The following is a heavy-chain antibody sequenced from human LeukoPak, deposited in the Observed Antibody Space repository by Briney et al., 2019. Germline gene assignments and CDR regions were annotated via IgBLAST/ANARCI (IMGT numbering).Heavy chain of an antibody. J-gene: IGHJ6*03. V-gene: IGHV1-69*13. Sequence: VASVKVSCKASGGTFSSYAISWVRQAPGQGLEWMGGIIPIFGTANYAQKFQGRVTITADESTSTAYMELSSLRSEDTAVYYCARVGGGGDWRGYYYYMDVWGKGTTVTISS. CDR2: IIPIFGTA. D-gene: IGHD2-21*02. CDR3: ARVGGGGDWRGYYYYMDV. CDR1: GGTFSSYA.